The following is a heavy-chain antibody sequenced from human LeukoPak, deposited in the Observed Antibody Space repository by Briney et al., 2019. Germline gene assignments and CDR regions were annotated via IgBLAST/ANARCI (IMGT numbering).Heavy chain of an antibody. J-gene: IGHJ4*02. CDR2: ISGSGGST. D-gene: IGHD3-10*01. CDR1: GFTFSSYA. Sequence: GGSLRLSCAASGFTFSSYAMSWVRQAPGKGLEWVSAISGSGGSTYYADSVEGRFTISRDNSKNTLYLQMNSLRAEDTAVYYCAKVLSKGYMVRGVPYQGPFDYWGQGTLVTVSS. CDR3: AKVLSKGYMVRGVPYQGPFDY. V-gene: IGHV3-23*01.